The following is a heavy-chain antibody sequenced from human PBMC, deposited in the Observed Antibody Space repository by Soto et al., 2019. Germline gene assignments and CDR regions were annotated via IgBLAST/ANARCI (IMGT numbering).Heavy chain of an antibody. CDR1: GGSISSGGFS. Sequence: PSETLSLTCAVSGGSISSGGFSWSWIRQPPGKGLESIGYIYHSGSTYYNPSLKSRVTISVDRSKNQFSLKLSSVTAADTAVYYCPGEIAARPLGNWGQGTLVTLSS. CDR3: PGEIAARPLGN. D-gene: IGHD6-6*01. CDR2: IYHSGST. V-gene: IGHV4-30-2*01. J-gene: IGHJ4*02.